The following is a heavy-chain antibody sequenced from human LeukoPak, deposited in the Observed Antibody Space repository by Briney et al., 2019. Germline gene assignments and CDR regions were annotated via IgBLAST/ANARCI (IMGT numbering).Heavy chain of an antibody. D-gene: IGHD3-16*02. Sequence: GGSLRLSCAASGFTSSDYYMSWIRQAPGKGLEWVSYISSSGSTIYYADSVKGRFTISRDNAKNSLYLQMNSLRAEDTAVYYCAREKSYVWGSYRYYFDYWGQGTLVTVSS. V-gene: IGHV3-11*01. CDR1: GFTSSDYY. CDR2: ISSSGSTI. CDR3: AREKSYVWGSYRYYFDY. J-gene: IGHJ4*02.